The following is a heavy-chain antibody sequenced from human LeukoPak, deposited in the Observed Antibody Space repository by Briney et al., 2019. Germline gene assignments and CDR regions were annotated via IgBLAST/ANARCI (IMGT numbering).Heavy chain of an antibody. CDR1: GFTFSSYA. CDR3: AKQDSSSSVTDYYMDV. J-gene: IGHJ6*03. V-gene: IGHV3-23*01. D-gene: IGHD6-6*01. Sequence: PGGSLRLSCAASGFTFSSYAMSWVRQAPGKGLEWVSAISGSGGSTYYADSVKGRFTISRDNSKNTLYLQMNSLRAEDTALYYCAKQDSSSSVTDYYMDVWGKGTTVTVSS. CDR2: ISGSGGST.